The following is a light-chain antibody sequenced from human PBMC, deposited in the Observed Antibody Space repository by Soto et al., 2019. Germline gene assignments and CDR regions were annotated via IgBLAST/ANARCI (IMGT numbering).Light chain of an antibody. CDR3: HQYYNWPPIT. V-gene: IGKV3-15*01. J-gene: IGKJ5*01. Sequence: EIRVTQSAATLSVSKGERATLPCRASQSVSSSLAWYQQKPGQAPRLLIYGASTRATGIPARFSGSGSGTEFTLTISSLQSEDVAVYYCHQYYNWPPITFGQGTILEI. CDR1: QSVSSS. CDR2: GAS.